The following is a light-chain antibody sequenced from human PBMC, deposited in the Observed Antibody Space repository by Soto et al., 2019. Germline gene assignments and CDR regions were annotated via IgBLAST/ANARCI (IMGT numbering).Light chain of an antibody. J-gene: IGLJ1*01. CDR3: AAWDDSLNACV. V-gene: IGLV1-44*01. Sequence: QSVLTQAPSASGTPGQRVTISCSGSSSNIGSKTVNWYQQLPGMAPKLLIFNNHQRPSGGPDRFSGSKSGPSASLAISGLQSEDEADYYCAAWDDSLNACVFGTGTKLTVL. CDR2: NNH. CDR1: SSNIGSKT.